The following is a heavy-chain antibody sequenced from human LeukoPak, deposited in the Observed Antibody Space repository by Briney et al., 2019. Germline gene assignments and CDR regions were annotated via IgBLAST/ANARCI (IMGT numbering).Heavy chain of an antibody. CDR2: VTSRGEGT. D-gene: IGHD4-11*01. CDR1: EFTFSIYA. Sequence: GGSLRLSCAASEFTFSIYAMSWVRQAPGKGLEWVSSVTSRGEGTWYAGSVKGGFTICRGNAKNTLYLQLNSLRAEDTAVYYCARGAVSHHGYYYYYMDVWGKGTTVTVSS. CDR3: ARGAVSHHGYYYYYMDV. V-gene: IGHV3-23*01. J-gene: IGHJ6*03.